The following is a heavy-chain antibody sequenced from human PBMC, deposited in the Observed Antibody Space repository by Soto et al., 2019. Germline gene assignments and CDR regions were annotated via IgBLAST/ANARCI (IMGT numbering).Heavy chain of an antibody. J-gene: IGHJ3*02. CDR1: GFTFSSHG. Sequence: EAQLLESGGELVQSGGSLRLSCAASGFTFSSHGMSWVRQAPGKGLEWIAGLSRGGGSTYYADSVKGRFTISRDNSKNTLDLIMNSLRVEDTALYYCAKDGLFRTDGFDIWGQGTMVTVSS. CDR3: AKDGLFRTDGFDI. D-gene: IGHD1-1*01. V-gene: IGHV3-23*01. CDR2: LSRGGGST.